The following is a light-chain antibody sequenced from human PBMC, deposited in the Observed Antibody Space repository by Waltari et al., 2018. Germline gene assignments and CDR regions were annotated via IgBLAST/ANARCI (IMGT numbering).Light chain of an antibody. J-gene: IGKJ4*01. Sequence: DIQLTQSPSFLSASVGDRVTITCRASQGISSFLAWDQQKPGKAPELLVYAASTLQSGVPSRFGGSGSGTEFTLTISSLQPEDFATYYCQQLNSYLTFGGGTKVEI. CDR2: AAS. CDR3: QQLNSYLT. V-gene: IGKV1-9*01. CDR1: QGISSF.